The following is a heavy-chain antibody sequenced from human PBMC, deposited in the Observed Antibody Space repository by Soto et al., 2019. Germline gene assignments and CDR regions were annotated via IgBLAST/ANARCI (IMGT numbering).Heavy chain of an antibody. CDR2: IIPIFRTP. J-gene: IGHJ6*02. Sequence: QVQLVQSGAEVLKPGSSVKLSCKTSGDTFDTFAISWVRQAPGQGLEWMGGIIPIFRTPDYTQKFQGRVTIHADVSTSTAYMELSSLRSEDTAVYYCARDKGRGQLGGNYYYALDVWGQGTTVTVSS. CDR1: GDTFDTFA. D-gene: IGHD1-1*01. CDR3: ARDKGRGQLGGNYYYALDV. V-gene: IGHV1-69*12.